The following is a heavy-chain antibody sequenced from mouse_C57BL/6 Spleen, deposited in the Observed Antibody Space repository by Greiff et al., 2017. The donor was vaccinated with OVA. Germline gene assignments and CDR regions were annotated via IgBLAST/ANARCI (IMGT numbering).Heavy chain of an antibody. V-gene: IGHV1-64*01. CDR2: IHSNSGST. CDR1: GYTFTSYW. D-gene: IGHD3-3*01. J-gene: IGHJ4*01. CDR3: ARGAGSYAMDY. Sequence: QVQLQQPGAELVKPGASVKLSCKASGYTFTSYWMHWVKQRPGQGLEWIGMIHSNSGSTNYNEKIKSKATLTVDKSSSTAYMQLSSLTSEDSAVYYCARGAGSYAMDYWGQGTSVTVSS.